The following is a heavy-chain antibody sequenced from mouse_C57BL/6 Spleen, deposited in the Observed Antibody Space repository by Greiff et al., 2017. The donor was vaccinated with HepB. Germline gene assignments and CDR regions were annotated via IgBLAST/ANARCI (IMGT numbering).Heavy chain of an antibody. CDR1: GYTFTSYW. V-gene: IGHV1-50*01. D-gene: IGHD1-1*01. CDR3: ARGDTTVPLDY. CDR2: IDPSDSYT. Sequence: QVQLQQPGAELVKPGASVKLSCKASGYTFTSYWMQWVKQRPGQGLEWIGEIDPSDSYTNYNQKFKGKATLTVDTSSSTAYMQLSSLTSEDSAVYDWARGDTTVPLDYWGQGTSVTVSS. J-gene: IGHJ4*01.